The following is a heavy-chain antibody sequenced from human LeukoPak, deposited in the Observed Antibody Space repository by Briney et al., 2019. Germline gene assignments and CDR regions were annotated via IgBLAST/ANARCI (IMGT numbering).Heavy chain of an antibody. J-gene: IGHJ4*02. CDR1: GFTFSIYA. Sequence: GRSLRLSCSASGFTFSIYAMHWVRQAPGKGLEWVAVISYDRSDKYSAHSVKGRVTIPRDNSKNTLYLQLNSLRAEDTAVYYCARDVSGSSYYYLDYWGQGTLVTVSS. D-gene: IGHD6-13*01. CDR2: ISYDRSDK. CDR3: ARDVSGSSYYYLDY. V-gene: IGHV3-30*01.